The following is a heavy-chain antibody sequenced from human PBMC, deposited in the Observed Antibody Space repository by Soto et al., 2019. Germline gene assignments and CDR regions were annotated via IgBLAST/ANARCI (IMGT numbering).Heavy chain of an antibody. Sequence: GGSLRLSCAASGFTFSSYAMHWVRQAPGNGLEWVAVISYDGSNKYYADSVKGRFTISRDNSKNTLYLQMNSLRAEDTAVYYCARDPSYYYGMDVWGQGTTVTVSS. CDR3: ARDPSYYYGMDV. V-gene: IGHV3-30-3*01. CDR2: ISYDGSNK. J-gene: IGHJ6*02. CDR1: GFTFSSYA.